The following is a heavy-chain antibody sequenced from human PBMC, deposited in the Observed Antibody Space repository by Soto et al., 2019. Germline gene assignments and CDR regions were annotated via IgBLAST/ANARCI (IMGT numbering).Heavy chain of an antibody. CDR1: GFTFSSYG. V-gene: IGHV3-33*01. D-gene: IGHD4-17*01. CDR3: ATKGNGDYYFDY. J-gene: IGHJ4*02. Sequence: PGGSLRLSCAASGFTFSSYGMHWVRQAPGKGLEWVAVIWYDGSNKYYADSVKGRFTISRDNSKNTLYLQMNSLRAEDTAVYYCATKGNGDYYFDYWGQGTLVTVSS. CDR2: IWYDGSNK.